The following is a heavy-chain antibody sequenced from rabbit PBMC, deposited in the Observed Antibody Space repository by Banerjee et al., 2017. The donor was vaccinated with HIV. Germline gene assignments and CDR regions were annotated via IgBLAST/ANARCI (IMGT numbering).Heavy chain of an antibody. Sequence: QEQLVESGGGLVKPEGSLTLTCTASGFSFSNKYVMCWVRQAPGKGLEWIACINTNSGNAVYASWAKGRFTISKTSSTTVTLQMTSLTAADTATYFCARESTDWYYFNLWGQGTLVTVS. V-gene: IGHV1S45*01. J-gene: IGHJ4*01. CDR1: GFSFSNKYV. CDR3: ARESTDWYYFNL. D-gene: IGHD7-1*01. CDR2: INTNSGNA.